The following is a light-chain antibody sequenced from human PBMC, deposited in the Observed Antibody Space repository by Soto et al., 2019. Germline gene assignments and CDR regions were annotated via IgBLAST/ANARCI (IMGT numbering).Light chain of an antibody. CDR3: QHYGTSRYT. J-gene: IGKJ2*01. V-gene: IGKV3-20*01. CDR2: GAS. CDR1: QSVSAFF. Sequence: EIVLTQSPGTLSLSPGERATLTCRASQSVSAFFLTWYQQKPGQAPRVLIYGASSRATGIPDMFSATGSGTVFTLSINRLEPEDFAVYYCQHYGTSRYTFGQGTKLEIK.